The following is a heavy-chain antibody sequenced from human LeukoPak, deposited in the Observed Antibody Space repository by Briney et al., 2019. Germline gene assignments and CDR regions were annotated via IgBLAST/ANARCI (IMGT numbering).Heavy chain of an antibody. CDR1: GFTFTDYW. Sequence: PGGSLTLSCAVSGFTFTDYWMNWVRQAPGKGREWVASIRQDGGEKSYVDSVKGRFTISRDNTKNSLYLQMSSLRAEDTALYYCARDGTAPGLYFDLWGQGTLVTVSS. CDR3: ARDGTAPGLYFDL. J-gene: IGHJ4*01. D-gene: IGHD6-13*01. CDR2: IRQDGGEK. V-gene: IGHV3-7*01.